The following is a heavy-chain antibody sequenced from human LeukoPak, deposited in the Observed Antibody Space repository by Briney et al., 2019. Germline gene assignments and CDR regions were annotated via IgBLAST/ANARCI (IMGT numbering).Heavy chain of an antibody. V-gene: IGHV3-15*07. CDR3: AKSHYYGSGSYDY. Sequence: GGSLRLSCATSGFTFSNAWMNWVRQAPGKGLEWVGRIRSNSDGGTIDYAAPVKGRFTLSRDDLKTTLYLQMNSLRAEDTAVYYCAKSHYYGSGSYDYWGQGTLVTVSS. D-gene: IGHD3-10*01. J-gene: IGHJ4*02. CDR2: IRSNSDGGTI. CDR1: GFTFSNAW.